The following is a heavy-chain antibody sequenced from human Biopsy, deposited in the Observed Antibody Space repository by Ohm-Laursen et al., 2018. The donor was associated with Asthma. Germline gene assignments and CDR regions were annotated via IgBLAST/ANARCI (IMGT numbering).Heavy chain of an antibody. V-gene: IGHV1-3*01. Sequence: EASVKVSCKASGYTFISYAIHWVRQAPGQRLEWMGWINAGNGNTKYSQKFQGRVTITRDTSASTAYMELNSLRSEDTAVYYCARTYYDFLTGQVNDAFDIWGQGTMVTVSS. CDR3: ARTYYDFLTGQVNDAFDI. CDR2: INAGNGNT. CDR1: GYTFISYA. J-gene: IGHJ3*02. D-gene: IGHD3-9*01.